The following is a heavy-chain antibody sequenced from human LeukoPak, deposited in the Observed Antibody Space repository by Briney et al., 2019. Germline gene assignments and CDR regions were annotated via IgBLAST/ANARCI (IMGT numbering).Heavy chain of an antibody. V-gene: IGHV3-74*01. D-gene: IGHD1-1*01. Sequence: GGSLRLSCVASGFSFSSYWMHWVRQDPGKGLMWVARISSDGSDTKYGDSVKGRFTISRDNGKNTLYLQMNGLGAEDTAVYYRVRDQTQLGPTTVDHWGQGIQVTVSS. CDR2: ISSDGSDT. J-gene: IGHJ4*02. CDR3: VRDQTQLGPTTVDH. CDR1: GFSFSSYW.